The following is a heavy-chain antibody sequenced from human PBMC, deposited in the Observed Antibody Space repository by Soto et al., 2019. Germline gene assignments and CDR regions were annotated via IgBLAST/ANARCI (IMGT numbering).Heavy chain of an antibody. J-gene: IGHJ5*02. CDR3: AKWERVADLVDDWFDP. CDR2: ISGSGGST. CDR1: GFTFSSYA. V-gene: IGHV3-23*01. Sequence: PGGSLRLSCAASGFTFSSYAMSWVRQAPGKGLEWVSAISGSGGSTYYADSVKGRFTISRDNSKNTLYLQMNSLGAEDTAVYYCAKWERVADLVDDWFDPWGQGTLVTVSS. D-gene: IGHD6-19*01.